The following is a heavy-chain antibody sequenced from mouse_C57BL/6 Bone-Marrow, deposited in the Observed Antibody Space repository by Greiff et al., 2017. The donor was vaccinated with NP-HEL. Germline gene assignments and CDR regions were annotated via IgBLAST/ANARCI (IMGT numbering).Heavy chain of an antibody. V-gene: IGHV5-17*01. D-gene: IGHD1-1*01. Sequence: EVQGVESGGGLVKPGGSLKLSCAASGFTFSDYGMHWVRQAPEKGLEWVAYISSGSSTIYYADTVKGRFTISRDNAKNTLFLQMTSLRSEDTAMYYCAREDGSSPSWFAYWGQGTLVTVSA. CDR2: ISSGSSTI. CDR3: AREDGSSPSWFAY. CDR1: GFTFSDYG. J-gene: IGHJ3*01.